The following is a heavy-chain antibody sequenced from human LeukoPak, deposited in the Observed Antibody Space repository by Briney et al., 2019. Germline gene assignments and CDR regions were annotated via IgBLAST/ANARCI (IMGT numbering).Heavy chain of an antibody. D-gene: IGHD6-13*01. CDR3: ARGAEGIAATDSNFDY. V-gene: IGHV3-21*01. CDR2: ISTSSSYI. J-gene: IGHJ4*02. CDR1: GFTFSRNC. Sequence: GGSLRLSCAASGFTFSRNCMNWVRQAPGKGLEWVSSISTSSSYIYYADSVKGRFTISRNNGKNSLYLQMNSLRAEDTAVYYCARGAEGIAATDSNFDYWGRGTLVTVSS.